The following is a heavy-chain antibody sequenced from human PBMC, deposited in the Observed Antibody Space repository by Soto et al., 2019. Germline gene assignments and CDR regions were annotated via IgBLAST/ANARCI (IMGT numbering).Heavy chain of an antibody. CDR1: VFTFSSYA. D-gene: IGHD3-3*01. CDR3: WKPPITIFGLANSYFDS. CDR2: ISGSGAGT. Sequence: GGSLRLSCAASVFTFSSYAMNWVRQAPGEGLHWVAGISGSGAGTHYADSVRGRFTIYRHNSKNTLDLQMNSLRAEDTAVYYCWKPPITIFGLANSYFDSWGQGTLVTVSS. V-gene: IGHV3-23*01. J-gene: IGHJ4*02.